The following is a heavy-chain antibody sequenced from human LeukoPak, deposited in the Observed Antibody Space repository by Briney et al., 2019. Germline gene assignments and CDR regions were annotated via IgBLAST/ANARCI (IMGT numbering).Heavy chain of an antibody. V-gene: IGHV1-2*04. CDR3: ARAGGASDSSGWYVFDY. Sequence: ASVKVSCKASGYTFTAQHMHWVRQDPGQGLEWMGWINPNSGGTNYAQKFQGWVTMTRDTSISTAYMELSRLRSDDTAVYYCARAGGASDSSGWYVFDYWGQGTLVTASS. CDR2: INPNSGGT. D-gene: IGHD6-19*01. CDR1: GYTFTAQH. J-gene: IGHJ4*02.